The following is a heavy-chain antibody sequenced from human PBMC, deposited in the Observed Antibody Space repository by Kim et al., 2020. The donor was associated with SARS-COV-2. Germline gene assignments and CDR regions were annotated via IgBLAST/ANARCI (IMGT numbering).Heavy chain of an antibody. D-gene: IGHD6-19*01. CDR2: IYYSGST. CDR1: GGSISSYY. V-gene: IGHV4-59*13. CDR3: ARDERDSSGWANWFDP. Sequence: SETLSLTCTVSGGSISSYYWSWIRQPPGKGLEWIGYIYYSGSTNYNPSLKSRVTISVDTSKNQFYLKLSSVTAADTAVYYCARDERDSSGWANWFDPWGQGTLVTVSS. J-gene: IGHJ5*02.